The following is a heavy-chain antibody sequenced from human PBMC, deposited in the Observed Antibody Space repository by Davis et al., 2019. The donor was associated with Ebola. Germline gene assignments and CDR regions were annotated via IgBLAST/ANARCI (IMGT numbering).Heavy chain of an antibody. CDR2: ISSNGGST. CDR1: GFTFSSYA. Sequence: GESLKISCSASGFTFSSYAMHWVRQAPGKGLEYVSAISSNGGSTYYADSVKGRFTISRDDSKNTAYLQMNSLKTEDTAVYYCTGTYGLFDYWGQGTRVTVSS. CDR3: TGTYGLFDY. D-gene: IGHD1-1*01. V-gene: IGHV3-64*04. J-gene: IGHJ4*02.